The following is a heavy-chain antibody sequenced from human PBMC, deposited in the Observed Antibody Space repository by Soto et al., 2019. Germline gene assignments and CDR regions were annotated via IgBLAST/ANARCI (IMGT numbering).Heavy chain of an antibody. CDR3: ARDPMVRGVMFDY. CDR1: RFTFSSYG. CDR2: IWSDGSNK. Sequence: QVQLVESGGGVVQPGRSLRFSCAASRFTFSSYGMHWVRQAPGKGLEWVAVIWSDGSNKYYADSVKGRFTISRDNSKNSLYLQMNGLRAEDTAVYYCARDPMVRGVMFDYWGQGNLVTVSS. J-gene: IGHJ4*02. D-gene: IGHD3-10*01. V-gene: IGHV3-33*01.